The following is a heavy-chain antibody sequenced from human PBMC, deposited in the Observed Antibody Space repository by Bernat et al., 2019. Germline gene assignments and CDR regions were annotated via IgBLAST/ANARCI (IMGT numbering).Heavy chain of an antibody. Sequence: QVQLVESGGGVVQPGRSLRLSCAASGFTFSSYAMHWVRQAPGKGLEWVAGISYDGSNKYYADSVKGRFTISRDNSKNTLYLQMNSLRAEDTAVYYCAREWSAGYSSGWYYFDYWGQGTLVTVSS. V-gene: IGHV3-30-3*01. CDR2: ISYDGSNK. D-gene: IGHD6-19*01. CDR1: GFTFSSYA. CDR3: AREWSAGYSSGWYYFDY. J-gene: IGHJ4*02.